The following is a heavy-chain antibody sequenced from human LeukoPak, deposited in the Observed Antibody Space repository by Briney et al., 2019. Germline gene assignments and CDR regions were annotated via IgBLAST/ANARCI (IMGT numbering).Heavy chain of an antibody. Sequence: SETLSLTCTVSGGSISSSSYYWGWIRQPPGKGLEWIGSIDYSGSIYYNPSLKSRVTISVDTSKNQFSLKLSSVTAADTAVYYCARRGGSGSRGDYHFDYWGQGTLVTVSS. CDR2: IDYSGSI. V-gene: IGHV4-39*01. CDR1: GGSISSSSYY. J-gene: IGHJ4*02. D-gene: IGHD3-10*01. CDR3: ARRGGSGSRGDYHFDY.